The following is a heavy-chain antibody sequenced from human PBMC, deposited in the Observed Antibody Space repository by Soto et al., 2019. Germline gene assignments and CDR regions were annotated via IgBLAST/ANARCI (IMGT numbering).Heavy chain of an antibody. V-gene: IGHV4-59*08. CDR3: ARQEYYDSSGYYGYYYGMDV. D-gene: IGHD3-22*01. Sequence: SETLSLTCTVSGGSISSYYWSWIRQPPGKGLEWIGYIYYSGSTNYNPSLKSRVTISVDTSKNQFSLKLSSVTAADTAVYYCARQEYYDSSGYYGYYYGMDVWGQGTTVTVSS. J-gene: IGHJ6*02. CDR1: GGSISSYY. CDR2: IYYSGST.